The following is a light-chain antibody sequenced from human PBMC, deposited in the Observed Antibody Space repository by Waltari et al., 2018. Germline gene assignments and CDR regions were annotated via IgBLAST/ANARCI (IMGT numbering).Light chain of an antibody. Sequence: QSVLTQPPSVSGAPGQRVTISCTGSSSNIGAGYDIHWYHQLPGAAPKLLIYGTPNRPSGAPDRFSGSKSGTAASLAITGLQAEDEGDYYCQSYDSSLSAWVFGGGTKLTVL. CDR3: QSYDSSLSAWV. J-gene: IGLJ3*02. CDR2: GTP. V-gene: IGLV1-40*01. CDR1: SSNIGAGYD.